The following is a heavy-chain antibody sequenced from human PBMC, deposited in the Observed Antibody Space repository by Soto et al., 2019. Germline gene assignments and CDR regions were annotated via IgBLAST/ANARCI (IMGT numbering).Heavy chain of an antibody. D-gene: IGHD4-4*01. CDR2: INPNSGGT. CDR1: GYTFTGYY. CDR3: ARGPMTTVTASTHQGSVLFDY. J-gene: IGHJ4*02. V-gene: IGHV1-2*04. Sequence: ASVKVSCKASGYTFTGYYMHWVRQAPGQGLEWMGWINPNSGGTNYAQKFQGWVTMTRETSISKAYMELSRLRSDDTAVYYCARGPMTTVTASTHQGSVLFDYWGQGTLVTVSS.